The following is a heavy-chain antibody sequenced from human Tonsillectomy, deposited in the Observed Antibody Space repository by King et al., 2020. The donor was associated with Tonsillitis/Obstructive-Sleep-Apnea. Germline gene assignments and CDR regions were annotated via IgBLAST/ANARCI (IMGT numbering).Heavy chain of an antibody. Sequence: VQLVESGGGLVQPGRSLRLSCAASGFTFDDYAMHWVRQAPGKGLEWVSGISWNSGYMAYADSVKGRFTISRDNARNSLYLQMNNLRAEDTAFYYCAKVSPTFCSTTSCPFDYWGQGTLVTVSS. CDR2: ISWNSGYM. V-gene: IGHV3-9*01. CDR1: GFTFDDYA. D-gene: IGHD2-2*01. J-gene: IGHJ4*02. CDR3: AKVSPTFCSTTSCPFDY.